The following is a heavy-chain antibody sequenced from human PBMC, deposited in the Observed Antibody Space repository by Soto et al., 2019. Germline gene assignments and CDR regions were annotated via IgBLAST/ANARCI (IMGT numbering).Heavy chain of an antibody. CDR2: FVSSTGST. J-gene: IGHJ4*03. V-gene: IGHV3-23*01. CDR1: GFTFSSYS. Sequence: GGSLRLSCAASGFTFSSYSMNWVRQAPGRGLEWVSTFVSSTGSTFYADSVEGRFTISKDDSKNTLYLQMNSLRAEDTAVYYCAKRHTTVPTPANYFDYWGQGTTVTVSS. CDR3: AKRHTTVPTPANYFDY. D-gene: IGHD1-1*01.